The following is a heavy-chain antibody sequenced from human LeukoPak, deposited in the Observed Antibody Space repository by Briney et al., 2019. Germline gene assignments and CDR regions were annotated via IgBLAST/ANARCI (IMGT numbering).Heavy chain of an antibody. CDR1: GFTVSSSY. D-gene: IGHD2-15*01. CDR3: ARGVVSIPSYFDS. Sequence: LSGGSLRLSCVVSGFTVSSSYMYWVRQAPGKGLEWVSFFYRGETTYYAESVRGRFTISRDISKNTLYLLMNSLIPEDTAVYYCARGVVSIPSYFDSWGQGTLVTVSS. V-gene: IGHV3-53*01. CDR2: FYRGETT. J-gene: IGHJ4*02.